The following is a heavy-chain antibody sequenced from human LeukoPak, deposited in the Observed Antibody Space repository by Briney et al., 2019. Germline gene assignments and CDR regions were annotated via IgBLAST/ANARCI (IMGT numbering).Heavy chain of an antibody. D-gene: IGHD5-18*01. Sequence: GASVTVSCKASGYTFTGYYMHWVRQAPGQGLEWMGWINPNSGGTNYAQKFQGRVTMTRDTSISTAYMELSRLRSDDTAVYYCARARGYSYGGALDYWGQGTLVTVSS. V-gene: IGHV1-2*02. CDR3: ARARGYSYGGALDY. J-gene: IGHJ4*02. CDR2: INPNSGGT. CDR1: GYTFTGYY.